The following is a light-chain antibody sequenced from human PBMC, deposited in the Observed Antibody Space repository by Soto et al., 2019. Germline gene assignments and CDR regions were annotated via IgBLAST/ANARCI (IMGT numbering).Light chain of an antibody. J-gene: IGKJ1*01. CDR3: QQYGSSGT. V-gene: IGKV3-20*01. CDR2: GAS. Sequence: VMTQTPLSLSVTPGQPATLSCRASQSVSASYLVWYQQKPGRPPRLLIYGASNRATGIPDRFSGSGSGTDFTLTISRLEPEDFAVYYCQQYGSSGTFGQGTKVDIK. CDR1: QSVSASY.